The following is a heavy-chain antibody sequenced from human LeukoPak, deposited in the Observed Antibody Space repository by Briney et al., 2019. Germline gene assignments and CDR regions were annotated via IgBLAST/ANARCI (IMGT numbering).Heavy chain of an antibody. Sequence: PGGSLRLSCTASGFTLSNYAMSWVRQGPGKGLEWVSAIAVTGGTYHADSVRGRLTISRDSSKNTLYLQMNSLRAEDTAVYYCARDLDSSTWYRGFDYWGQGTLVTVSS. CDR2: IAVTGGT. CDR1: GFTLSNYA. J-gene: IGHJ4*02. CDR3: ARDLDSSTWYRGFDY. D-gene: IGHD6-13*01. V-gene: IGHV3-23*01.